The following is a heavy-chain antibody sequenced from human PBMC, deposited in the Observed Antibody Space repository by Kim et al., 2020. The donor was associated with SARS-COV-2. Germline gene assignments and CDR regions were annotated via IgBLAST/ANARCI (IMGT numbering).Heavy chain of an antibody. CDR1: GFNIGNYW. D-gene: IGHD1-26*01. J-gene: IGHJ3*02. Sequence: GWSLRLSCAASGFNIGNYWMHWVRRVPGKGLVWISRINSDGTTTTYVDSVRGRFTISRDNARNTLYLQMDSLTAEDTAMYYCAGSGTCNTGSCPLAIDI. CDR3: AGSGTCNTGSCPLAIDI. V-gene: IGHV3-74*01. CDR2: INSDGTTT.